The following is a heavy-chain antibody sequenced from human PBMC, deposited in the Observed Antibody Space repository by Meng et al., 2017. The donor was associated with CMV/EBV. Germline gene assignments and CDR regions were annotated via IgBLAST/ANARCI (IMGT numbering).Heavy chain of an antibody. CDR2: IYYSGST. J-gene: IGHJ6*02. CDR1: GGSISSYY. D-gene: IGHD1-1*01. CDR3: ARELEPSYGMDV. Sequence: SETLSLTCTVSGGSISSYYWSWIRQPPGKGLEWIGYIYYSGSTNYNPSLKSRVTISVDTPKNQFSLKLSSVTAADTAVYYCARELEPSYGMDVWGQGTTVTVSS. V-gene: IGHV4-59*01.